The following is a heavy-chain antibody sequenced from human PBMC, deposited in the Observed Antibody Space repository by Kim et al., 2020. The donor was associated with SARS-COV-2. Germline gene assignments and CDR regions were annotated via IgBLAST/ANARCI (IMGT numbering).Heavy chain of an antibody. J-gene: IGHJ3*02. V-gene: IGHV3-48*01. Sequence: GGSLRLSCATSGFTLSLYSMSWVRQSPGKGLEWVSHISGTGTITKHADSVRGRFTISSEKAKNSLFLQMKGLRAEDTAVYYCVGENYWAFDIWGQGPLVTVSS. CDR3: VGENYWAFDI. CDR2: ISGTGTIT. CDR1: GFTLSLYS. D-gene: IGHD2-15*01.